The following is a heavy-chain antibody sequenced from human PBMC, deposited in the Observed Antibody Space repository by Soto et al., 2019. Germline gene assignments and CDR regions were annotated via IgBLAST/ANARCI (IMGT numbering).Heavy chain of an antibody. CDR2: ISAYNGNT. CDR3: ASPTVTTGGYYYGMDV. Sequence: ASVKVSCKASGYTFTSYGISWVRQAPGQGLEWMGWISAYNGNTNYAQKLQGRVTMTTDTSTSTAYMELRGLRSDDTAVYYCASPTVTTGGYYYGMDVWGQGTTVTVSS. D-gene: IGHD4-17*01. J-gene: IGHJ6*02. V-gene: IGHV1-18*04. CDR1: GYTFTSYG.